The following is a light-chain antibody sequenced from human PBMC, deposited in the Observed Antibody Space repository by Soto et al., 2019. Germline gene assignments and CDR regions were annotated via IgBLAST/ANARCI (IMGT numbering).Light chain of an antibody. J-gene: IGKJ1*01. V-gene: IGKV1-5*01. CDR1: QSVSNW. Sequence: DIQMTQSPSTLSASVGDRVTITCRASQSVSNWLAWYQQKPGKAPELLIYGASSRATGIPDRFSGSGSGTDFTLTISRLEPEDFAVYYCQQYGSSRTFGQGTKVDIK. CDR3: QQYGSSRT. CDR2: GAS.